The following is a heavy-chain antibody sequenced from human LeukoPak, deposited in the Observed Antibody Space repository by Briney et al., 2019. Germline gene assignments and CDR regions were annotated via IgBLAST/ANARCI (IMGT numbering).Heavy chain of an antibody. D-gene: IGHD4-23*01. CDR1: GGSISSCV. Sequence: SETLSLTCTVSGGSISSCVCCWIRQPAGKGLEWIGRIYTSGTTNYNPSLKSRVTMSMDTSKNQFSLKLSSVTAADTAVYYCAGGNSGAQTFIYCWGQGTLVTVSS. V-gene: IGHV4-4*07. J-gene: IGHJ4*02. CDR2: IYTSGTT. CDR3: AGGNSGAQTFIYC.